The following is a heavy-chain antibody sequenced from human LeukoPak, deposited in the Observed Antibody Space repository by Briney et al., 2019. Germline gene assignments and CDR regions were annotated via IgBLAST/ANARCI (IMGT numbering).Heavy chain of an antibody. J-gene: IGHJ2*01. CDR3: ARTGYYGSGSYYNQGYFDL. V-gene: IGHV4-59*08. CDR2: IYQSGGT. Sequence: SETLSLTCTVSGGSISSYYWGWIRQPPGKGLEWIGSIYQSGGTHYSPSLTSRVTISVDTSKNQFSLKLSSVTAADTAVYFCARTGYYGSGSYYNQGYFDLWGRGTLVTVSS. D-gene: IGHD3-10*01. CDR1: GGSISSYY.